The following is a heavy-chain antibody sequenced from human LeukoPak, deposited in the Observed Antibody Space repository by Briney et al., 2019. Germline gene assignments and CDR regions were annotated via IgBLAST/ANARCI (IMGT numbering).Heavy chain of an antibody. CDR2: IKQDGSKK. Sequence: GGSLRLSCAASGFTFSSYWMNWVRQAPGKGLEWVANIKQDGSKKSYVDSVKGRFTISRDNAKNSLYLQMNSLRAEDTAIYYCTRVGYIDEGIDYWGQGTLVTVSS. V-gene: IGHV3-7*04. D-gene: IGHD5-24*01. CDR3: TRVGYIDEGIDY. J-gene: IGHJ4*02. CDR1: GFTFSSYW.